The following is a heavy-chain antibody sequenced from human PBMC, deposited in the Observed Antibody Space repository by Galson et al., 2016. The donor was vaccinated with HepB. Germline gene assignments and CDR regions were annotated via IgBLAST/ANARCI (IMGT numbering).Heavy chain of an antibody. CDR1: GFTFSSYS. J-gene: IGHJ6*02. V-gene: IGHV3-48*02. CDR3: ARGFWFGLGRKYGMDV. CDR2: IRSSSNTI. Sequence: SLRLSCAASGFTFSSYSMNWVRQAPGKGLEWVSYIRSSSNTIYYADSVKGRFTISRDNAKNSLFLPRKGLRDEDTAVYSCARGFWFGLGRKYGMDVWGQGTTITVSS. D-gene: IGHD3-10*01.